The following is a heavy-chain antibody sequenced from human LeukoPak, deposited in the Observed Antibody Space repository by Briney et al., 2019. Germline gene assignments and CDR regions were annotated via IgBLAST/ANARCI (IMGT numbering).Heavy chain of an antibody. D-gene: IGHD6-19*01. CDR2: ISYNGGRK. Sequence: PGGSLRLSCAASGFTFSSYEMNWVRQAPGKGLEWVALISYNGGRKDYADSVKGRFTIDRDNSKNTVYLQMNSLRAEDTAVYYCARVQRGIAVALDYWGQGTLATVSS. J-gene: IGHJ4*02. V-gene: IGHV3-30*04. CDR1: GFTFSSYE. CDR3: ARVQRGIAVALDY.